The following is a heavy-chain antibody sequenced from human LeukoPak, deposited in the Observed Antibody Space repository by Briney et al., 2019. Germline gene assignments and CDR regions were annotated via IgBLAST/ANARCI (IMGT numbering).Heavy chain of an antibody. J-gene: IGHJ4*02. CDR2: MYYIGST. CDR1: GGSISSSTDY. CDR3: VKEGF. Sequence: SETLSLTCTVSGGSISSSTDYWGWIRQPPGKGLEWIASMYYIGSTYYNPSLKSRVTISQDTSKNQFSLKLDSVTAADTAVYYCVKEGFWGRGTLVTVSS. V-gene: IGHV4-39*07.